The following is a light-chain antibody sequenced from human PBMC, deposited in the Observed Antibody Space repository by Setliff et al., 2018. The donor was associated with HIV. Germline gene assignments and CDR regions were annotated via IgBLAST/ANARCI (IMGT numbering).Light chain of an antibody. CDR1: SSDVGGYDY. Sequence: QSVLTQPPSASGSPGQSVTISCTGTSSDVGGYDYVSWYQHHPGKAPKLIISEVNKRPSGVPDRFSGSKSGNTASLTVSGLQAEDEADYFCSSYADTNNFVFGSGTKVT. V-gene: IGLV2-8*01. CDR2: EVN. CDR3: SSYADTNNFV. J-gene: IGLJ1*01.